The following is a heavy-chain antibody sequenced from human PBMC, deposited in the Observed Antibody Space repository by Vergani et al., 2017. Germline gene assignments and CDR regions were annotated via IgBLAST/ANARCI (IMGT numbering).Heavy chain of an antibody. J-gene: IGHJ6*02. CDR2: ITPFFPTG. V-gene: IGHV1-69*12. CDR3: ASPRAAENLRMPRYYFYGLDG. Sequence: QVQLVQSGAEVKKPGSSVKVSCKASGGTFNIYSVSWLRQAPGQGPEWMGGITPFFPTGHYAQKFQGRVTITADESATTVYMELSSLRSEDTAVYYCASPRAAENLRMPRYYFYGLDGWGQGTTVTVSS. CDR1: GGTFNIYS. D-gene: IGHD1-14*01.